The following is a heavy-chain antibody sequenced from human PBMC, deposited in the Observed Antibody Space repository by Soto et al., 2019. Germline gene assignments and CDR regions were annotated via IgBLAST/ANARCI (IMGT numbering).Heavy chain of an antibody. J-gene: IGHJ4*02. Sequence: EVQLLESGGGLVQPGGSLRLSCAASGFTFSESAMGWVRQAPGKGLEWVSGITKSGSNTYYTDSVRGRFTISRDNSQDTLYLQLNGLRAEDTAVYYCAKGGGGSTSCPSQFEHWGQGTLVTVSS. CDR2: ITKSGSNT. CDR1: GFTFSESA. V-gene: IGHV3-23*01. D-gene: IGHD2-2*01. CDR3: AKGGGGSTSCPSQFEH.